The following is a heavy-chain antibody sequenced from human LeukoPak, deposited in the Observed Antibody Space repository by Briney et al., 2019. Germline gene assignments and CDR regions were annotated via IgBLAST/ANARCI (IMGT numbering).Heavy chain of an antibody. CDR2: IRSTGSST. D-gene: IGHD3-3*01. CDR1: GFTFRDYY. Sequence: GGSLRLSCTASGFTFRDYYVTWIRQAPGKGLEWVSYIRSTGSSTAYADSVKGRFAISRDNAKNSLYLQMNSLRAEDTAVYYCARDGELRFLEWLFYYWGQGTLVTVSS. CDR3: ARDGELRFLEWLFYY. J-gene: IGHJ4*02. V-gene: IGHV3-11*01.